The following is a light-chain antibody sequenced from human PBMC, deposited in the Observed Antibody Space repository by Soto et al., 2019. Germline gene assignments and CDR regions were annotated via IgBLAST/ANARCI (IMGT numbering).Light chain of an antibody. CDR2: GAS. V-gene: IGKV3-20*01. CDR3: QQYRSWPRT. Sequence: EIVLTQSPGTLSLSPGERCTLSCMASQSVSSSYLAWYQHKPGRAPRLLIDGASTRATDAPAKFRGSGSGTEFSLTISSLQSEDFATYYCQQYRSWPRTFGQGTKVEIK. CDR1: QSVSSSY. J-gene: IGKJ1*01.